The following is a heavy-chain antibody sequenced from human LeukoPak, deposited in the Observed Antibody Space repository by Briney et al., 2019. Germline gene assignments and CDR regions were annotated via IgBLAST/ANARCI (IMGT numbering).Heavy chain of an antibody. CDR2: IYYSGST. J-gene: IGHJ4*02. CDR3: ARGKSRILRYFDWLTYYFDY. D-gene: IGHD3-9*01. Sequence: SETLSLTCTVSGGSISSSSYYWGWIRQPPGKGLEWIGSIYYSGSTYYNPSLKSRVTISVDTSKNQFSLKLSSVTAADTAVYYCARGKSRILRYFDWLTYYFDYWGQGTLVTVSS. CDR1: GGSISSSSYY. V-gene: IGHV4-39*07.